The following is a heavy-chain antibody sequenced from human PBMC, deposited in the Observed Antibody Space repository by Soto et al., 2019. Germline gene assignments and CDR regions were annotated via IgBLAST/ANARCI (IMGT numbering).Heavy chain of an antibody. J-gene: IGHJ6*02. D-gene: IGHD6-19*01. CDR1: GVTFSNYT. CDR3: ARDLKVAGTNSFYYYGMDV. Sequence: GGSLRLSCTDSGVTFSNYTMNWVRQAPGKGLEWVSSISRSSRNIYYADSVKGRFTISRDNAENALYLQMNSLRAEDTAVYYCARDLKVAGTNSFYYYGMDVWGQGTTVTVSS. CDR2: ISRSSRNI. V-gene: IGHV3-21*01.